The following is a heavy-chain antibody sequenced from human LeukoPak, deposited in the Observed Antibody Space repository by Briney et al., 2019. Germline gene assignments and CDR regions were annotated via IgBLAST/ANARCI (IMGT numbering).Heavy chain of an antibody. CDR3: AREATAPRPFSTDYYYYMDV. CDR2: IYSGGST. Sequence: GGSLTLSCAASGITVSRNHMSWVRQAPGKGLERVSGIYSGGSTFDADSVKGRFTSSRDTSKNTFYLQMNSLRVEDTAVYYCAREATAPRPFSTDYYYYMDVWGKGTTVTVSS. CDR1: GITVSRNH. V-gene: IGHV3-66*02. D-gene: IGHD6-6*01. J-gene: IGHJ6*03.